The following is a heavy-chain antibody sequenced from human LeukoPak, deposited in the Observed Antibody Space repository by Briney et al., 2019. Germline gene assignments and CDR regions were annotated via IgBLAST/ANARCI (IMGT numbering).Heavy chain of an antibody. V-gene: IGHV3-53*01. CDR3: ARVNSGWYFDL. D-gene: IGHD7-27*01. CDR2: IYSGGGT. CDR1: GFIVSSNY. Sequence: PGGSLTLSCVASGFIVSSNYMSWVRQSPGKGLEWVSVIYSGGGTNYADSVKGRFTISRDNAKNTLYLQMNSLRAEDTAVYYSARVNSGWYFDLWGRGTLVTVSS. J-gene: IGHJ2*01.